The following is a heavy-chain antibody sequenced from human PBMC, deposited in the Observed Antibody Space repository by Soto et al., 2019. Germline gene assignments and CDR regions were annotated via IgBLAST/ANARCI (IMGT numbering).Heavy chain of an antibody. J-gene: IGHJ4*02. V-gene: IGHV3-23*01. CDR2: ISGSGGST. CDR3: AKGTYYDFWSGYYTG. CDR1: GFTFSSYA. Sequence: EVQLLESGGGLVQLGGSLRLSCAASGFTFSSYAMSWVRQAPGKGLEWVSAISGSGGSTYYADSVKGRFTISRDNSKNTLYLQMNSLRAEDTAVYYCAKGTYYDFWSGYYTGWGQGTLVTVSS. D-gene: IGHD3-3*01.